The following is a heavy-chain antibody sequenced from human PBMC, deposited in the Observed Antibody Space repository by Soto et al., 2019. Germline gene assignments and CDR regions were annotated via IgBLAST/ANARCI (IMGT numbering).Heavy chain of an antibody. CDR2: ISSDGNNK. D-gene: IGHD5-12*01. Sequence: QVHLVESGGGVVQPGRSLRVSCTASEFSFNNYAVHWVRQAPGEGLEWVALISSDGNNKYYPDSVKGRFTISRDHSNNTVYLQMHSLRLDDTAVYYCATWTLPLSWSWLRSAAGKFDYWGQGTLVTVSS. CDR3: ATWTLPLSWSWLRSAAGKFDY. V-gene: IGHV3-30-3*01. CDR1: EFSFNNYA. J-gene: IGHJ4*02.